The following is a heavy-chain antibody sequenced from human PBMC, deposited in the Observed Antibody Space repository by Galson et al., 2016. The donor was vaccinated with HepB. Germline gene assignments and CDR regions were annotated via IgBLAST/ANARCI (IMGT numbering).Heavy chain of an antibody. CDR1: GDSVSSNTAA. D-gene: IGHD1-7*01. J-gene: IGHJ3*02. CDR2: TSYRSKWYN. Sequence: CAISGDSVSSNTAAWNWIRQSPSRGLEWLGRTSYRSKWYNDYAVSVKSRITINPDTSKNQFSLQLNSVTPEDTAVYYCVSGETGTARIRAFDMWGQGTMVTVSS. V-gene: IGHV6-1*01. CDR3: VSGETGTARIRAFDM.